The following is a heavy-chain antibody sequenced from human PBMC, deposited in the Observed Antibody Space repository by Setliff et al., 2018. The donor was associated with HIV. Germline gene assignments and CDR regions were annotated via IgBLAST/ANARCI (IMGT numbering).Heavy chain of an antibody. Sequence: SETLSLTCAVYGGSFSGCYWSWIRQSPGKGLVWIAHIYYNGNTDYNPSLKSRLSISVDTSKNQFSLHLTSVTAADTAIYYWARERPAREGWGDYFDYWGQGTLVTVSS. CDR3: ARERPAREGWGDYFDY. CDR1: GGSFSGCY. D-gene: IGHD3-16*01. CDR2: IYYNGNT. V-gene: IGHV4-59*01. J-gene: IGHJ4*02.